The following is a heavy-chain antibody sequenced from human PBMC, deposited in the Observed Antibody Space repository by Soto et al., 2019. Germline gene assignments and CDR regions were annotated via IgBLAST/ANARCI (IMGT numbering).Heavy chain of an antibody. CDR2: IYPGDSDT. J-gene: IGHJ3*01. V-gene: IGHV5-51*01. CDR3: ARPYSGGPNDPFDV. Sequence: GESLKISCKASGYSFSTYWIAWVRQRPGKGLDWMGIIYPGDSDTRYSPSFQGQVTMSADKSISTAYLQWSSLKASDTAMYYCARPYSGGPNDPFDVWGQGTMVTVSS. CDR1: GYSFSTYW. D-gene: IGHD1-26*01.